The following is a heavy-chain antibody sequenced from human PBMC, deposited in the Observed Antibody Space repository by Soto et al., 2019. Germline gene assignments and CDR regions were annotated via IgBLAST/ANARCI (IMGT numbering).Heavy chain of an antibody. D-gene: IGHD7-27*01. Sequence: GASVKVSCKASGYSFTSYYRHWVRQAHRQGLEWMGIINPSGGSTSYAQKFQGRVTMTRDTSTSTVYMELSSLRSEDTAVYYCARNWGAPKTYYYYGMDVWGQGTTVTVSS. CDR1: GYSFTSYY. V-gene: IGHV1-46*01. CDR3: ARNWGAPKTYYYYGMDV. J-gene: IGHJ6*02. CDR2: INPSGGST.